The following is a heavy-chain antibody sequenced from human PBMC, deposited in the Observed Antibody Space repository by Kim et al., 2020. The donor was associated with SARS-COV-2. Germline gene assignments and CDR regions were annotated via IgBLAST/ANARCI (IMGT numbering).Heavy chain of an antibody. Sequence: ESLKGRFTIARDNSKHTLYLQMNSLSPEDTAIYYCTRGSTTSVHFYYGMDVWGQGTTVTVSS. CDR3: TRGSTTSVHFYYGMDV. V-gene: IGHV3-23*01. J-gene: IGHJ6*02. D-gene: IGHD4-17*01.